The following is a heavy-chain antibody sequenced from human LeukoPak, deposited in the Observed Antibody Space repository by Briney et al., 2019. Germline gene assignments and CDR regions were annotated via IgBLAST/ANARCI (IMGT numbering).Heavy chain of an antibody. D-gene: IGHD6-13*01. Sequence: SETLSLTCTVSGYSISSGYYWGWIRQPPGKGLEWIGSIYHSGSTYYNPSLKSRVTISVDTSKNQFSLKLSSVTAADTAVYYCARDRIAAAGRTFDYWGQGTLVTVSS. CDR1: GYSISSGYY. CDR3: ARDRIAAAGRTFDY. V-gene: IGHV4-38-2*02. CDR2: IYHSGST. J-gene: IGHJ4*02.